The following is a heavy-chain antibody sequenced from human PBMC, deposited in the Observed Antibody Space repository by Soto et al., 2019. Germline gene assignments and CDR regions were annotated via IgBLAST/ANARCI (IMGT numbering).Heavy chain of an antibody. J-gene: IGHJ4*02. CDR1: VFTFSSYA. V-gene: IGHV3-23*01. Sequence: RRLSCAASVFTFSSYAMSWVRQAPGKGLEWVSAISGSGGSTYYADSVKGRFTISRDNSKNTLYLQMNSLRAEDTAVYYCAKGASRTQYYDFWSAPDDFHYWGQGTLVTVSS. CDR2: ISGSGGST. CDR3: AKGASRTQYYDFWSAPDDFHY. D-gene: IGHD3-3*01.